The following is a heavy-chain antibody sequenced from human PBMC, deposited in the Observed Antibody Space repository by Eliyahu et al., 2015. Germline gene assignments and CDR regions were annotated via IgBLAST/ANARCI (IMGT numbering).Heavy chain of an antibody. CDR2: INPNSGGT. V-gene: IGHV1-2*02. D-gene: IGHD1-26*01. J-gene: IGHJ4*02. CDR3: AGEVGPAGFDY. Sequence: MHWVRQAPGQGLEWMGWINPNSGGTNYAQKFQGRVTMTRDTSISTAYMELSRLRSDDTAVYYCAGEVGPAGFDYWGQGTLVTVSS.